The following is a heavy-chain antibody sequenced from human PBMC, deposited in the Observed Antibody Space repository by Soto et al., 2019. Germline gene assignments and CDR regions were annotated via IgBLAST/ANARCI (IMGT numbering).Heavy chain of an antibody. J-gene: IGHJ5*02. D-gene: IGHD3-10*01. CDR1: VFTFSSYS. V-gene: IGHV3-21*01. Sequence: PWWSLRRSGSASVFTFSSYSMNWLRQATGKGLEWVSSISSSRSYIYYADSVKGRFTISRDNAKNSLYLHMNSQSTEGTAVYYCASSLCSGITMVRGPPGFYPWRKGSL. CDR3: ASSLCSGITMVRGPPGFYP. CDR2: ISSSRSYI.